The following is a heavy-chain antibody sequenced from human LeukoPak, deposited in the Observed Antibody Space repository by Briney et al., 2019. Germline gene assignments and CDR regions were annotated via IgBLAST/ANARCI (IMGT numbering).Heavy chain of an antibody. CDR3: ARDGDSGSYPQYYFDY. CDR2: INPSGGST. D-gene: IGHD1-26*01. CDR1: GYTFTSYY. Sequence: ASVKVSCKASGYTFTSYYMHWVRQAPGQGLEWMGIINPSGGSTSYAQKFQGRVTMTRDTSTSTVYMELSSLRSEDTAVYYSARDGDSGSYPQYYFDYWGQGTLVTVSS. J-gene: IGHJ4*02. V-gene: IGHV1-46*01.